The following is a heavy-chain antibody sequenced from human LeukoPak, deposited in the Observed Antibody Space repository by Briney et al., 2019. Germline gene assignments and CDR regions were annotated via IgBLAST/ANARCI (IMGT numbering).Heavy chain of an antibody. Sequence: GGSLRLSCAASGFTFSSYGMHWVRQAPGKGLEWVAVISYDGSNKYYADSVKGRFTISRDNSKNTLYLQMNSLRAEDTAVYYCAKDLLSSGWYQLVDYFDYWGQGTLVTVSS. V-gene: IGHV3-30*18. D-gene: IGHD6-19*01. CDR1: GFTFSSYG. CDR2: ISYDGSNK. CDR3: AKDLLSSGWYQLVDYFDY. J-gene: IGHJ4*02.